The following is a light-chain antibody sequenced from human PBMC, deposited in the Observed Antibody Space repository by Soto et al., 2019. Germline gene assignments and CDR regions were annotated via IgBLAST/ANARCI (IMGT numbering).Light chain of an antibody. J-gene: IGKJ1*01. Sequence: DIQMTQSPSTLSASVGDRVTITCRASQSNSNWLAWYQQKPGKAPKLLIYMASTLETGVPSRFSGSRSGAEFTLTISSLQPEDFATYYCQQYNSFPWTFGLGAKVEV. CDR2: MAS. CDR3: QQYNSFPWT. CDR1: QSNSNW. V-gene: IGKV1-5*03.